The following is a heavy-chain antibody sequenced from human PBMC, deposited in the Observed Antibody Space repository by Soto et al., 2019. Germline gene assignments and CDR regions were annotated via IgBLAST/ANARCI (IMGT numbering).Heavy chain of an antibody. CDR3: ARGSYSYDSSGYPYYYYYGMDV. J-gene: IGHJ6*02. D-gene: IGHD3-22*01. Sequence: QVQLVQSGAEVKKPGSSVKVSCKASGGTFSSYAISWVRQAPGQGLEWMGGIIPIFGTANYAQKFQGRVTITADESTSTAYMELSSLRSEDTAVYFCARGSYSYDSSGYPYYYYYGMDVWGQGTTVTVSS. CDR2: IIPIFGTA. V-gene: IGHV1-69*01. CDR1: GGTFSSYA.